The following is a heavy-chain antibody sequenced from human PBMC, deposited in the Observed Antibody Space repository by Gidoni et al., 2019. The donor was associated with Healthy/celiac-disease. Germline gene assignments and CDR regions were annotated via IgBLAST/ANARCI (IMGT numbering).Heavy chain of an antibody. V-gene: IGHV5-10-1*03. Sequence: EVKLVQSGAEVKKPGESVRISCKGSGYSFTSYWISWVRQMPGKGLEWMGRIDPSDSYTNYSPSFQGHVTISADKSISTAYLQWSSLKASDTAMYYCASHYYDSSGYYNYDYWGQGTLVTVSS. CDR1: GYSFTSYW. J-gene: IGHJ4*02. D-gene: IGHD3-22*01. CDR3: ASHYYDSSGYYNYDY. CDR2: IDPSDSYT.